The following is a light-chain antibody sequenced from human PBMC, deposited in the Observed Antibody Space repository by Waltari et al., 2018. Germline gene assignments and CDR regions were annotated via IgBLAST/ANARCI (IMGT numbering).Light chain of an antibody. CDR2: GNR. J-gene: IGLJ1*01. V-gene: IGLV1-40*01. CDR1: SSNIGAGYD. Sequence: QSVLTQPPSVSGAPGQTVTISCTGSSSNIGAGYDVHWYQQLPGAAPKLVIHGNRNRPSGVPDRFFGFNSDTSASLAISGLQAEDEADYYCQSYDSNLSGYVFGTGTKVSVL. CDR3: QSYDSNLSGYV.